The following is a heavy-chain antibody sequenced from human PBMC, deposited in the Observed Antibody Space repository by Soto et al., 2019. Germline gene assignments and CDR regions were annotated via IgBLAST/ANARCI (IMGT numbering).Heavy chain of an antibody. CDR3: ARDFFQYYDFWSGTFDY. J-gene: IGHJ4*02. Sequence: GGSLRLSCAASGFTFSSYGMHWVRQAPGKGLEWVAVIWYDGSNKYYADSVKGRFTISRDNSKNTLYLQMNSLRAEDTAVYYCARDFFQYYDFWSGTFDYWGQGTLVTV. CDR1: GFTFSSYG. D-gene: IGHD3-3*01. V-gene: IGHV3-33*01. CDR2: IWYDGSNK.